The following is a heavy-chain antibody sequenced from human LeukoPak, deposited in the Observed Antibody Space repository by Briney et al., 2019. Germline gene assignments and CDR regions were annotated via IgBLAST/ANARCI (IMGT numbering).Heavy chain of an antibody. Sequence: GGSLRLSCAASGFTFSDYYMSWIRQAPGKGLEWISYISSGGSTIYYADSVRGQFTISRDNAKKSLYLQMNSLRAEDTAVYYCARVQKGIAATGTGGGWFEPWGQGTLVTVS. CDR3: ARVQKGIAATGTGGGWFEP. V-gene: IGHV3-11*01. D-gene: IGHD6-13*01. CDR1: GFTFSDYY. CDR2: ISSGGSTI. J-gene: IGHJ5*02.